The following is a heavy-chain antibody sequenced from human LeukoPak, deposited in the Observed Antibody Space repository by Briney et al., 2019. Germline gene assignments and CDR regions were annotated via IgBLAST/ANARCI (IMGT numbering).Heavy chain of an antibody. Sequence: GGSLRLSCAASGFTFSTYWMSWVRQAPGKGLEWVANIKQDGSEKYYVVSVEGRFTISRDNAKNSLFLQMNSLRAEDTAVYYCARGSVTTGPFGMDVWGQGTTVTVSS. CDR3: ARGSVTTGPFGMDV. D-gene: IGHD5-18*01. CDR1: GFTFSTYW. J-gene: IGHJ6*02. V-gene: IGHV3-7*01. CDR2: IKQDGSEK.